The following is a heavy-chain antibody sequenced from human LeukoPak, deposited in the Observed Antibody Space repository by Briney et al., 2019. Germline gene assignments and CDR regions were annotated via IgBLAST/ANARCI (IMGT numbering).Heavy chain of an antibody. CDR1: GGSMSSYY. Sequence: SETLSLTCTVSGGSMSSYYWSWIRQPPGKRLEWIGYIYYSGNTNSNPSLKGRVTISVDTSKNQFSLNLSSVTAADTAVYYCARVRDRSLNNWFDPWGQGTLVTVSS. CDR2: IYYSGNT. J-gene: IGHJ5*02. V-gene: IGHV4-59*01. CDR3: ARVRDRSLNNWFDP. D-gene: IGHD3-22*01.